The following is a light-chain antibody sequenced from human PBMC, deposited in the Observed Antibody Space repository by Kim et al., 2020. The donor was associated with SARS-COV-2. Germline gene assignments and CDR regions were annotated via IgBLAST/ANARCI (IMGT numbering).Light chain of an antibody. CDR2: DVS. CDR1: SSDVGGYNY. J-gene: IGLJ2*01. Sequence: SSLPPPSSVSGSPGQSITISCTGTSSDVGGYNYVSWYQQHPGKAPKLMIYDVSKRPSGVSNRFSGSKSGNTASLTISGLQAEDEADYYCSSYTSSSSVVFGGGTQLTVL. V-gene: IGLV2-14*01. CDR3: SSYTSSSSVV.